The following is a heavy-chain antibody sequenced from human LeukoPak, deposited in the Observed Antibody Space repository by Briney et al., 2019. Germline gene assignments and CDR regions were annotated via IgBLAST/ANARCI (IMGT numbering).Heavy chain of an antibody. V-gene: IGHV4-61*02. CDR1: GGSISSSNYY. J-gene: IGHJ4*02. Sequence: SQTLSLTCTVSGGSISSSNYYWNWIRQPAGKGLEWIGRIYTSGSTNYNPSLKSRVTISVDMSKNQFSLKLSSVTAADTALYYCARGLWFGDENPPYFDYWGQGTLVTVSS. CDR3: ARGLWFGDENPPYFDY. D-gene: IGHD3-10*01. CDR2: IYTSGST.